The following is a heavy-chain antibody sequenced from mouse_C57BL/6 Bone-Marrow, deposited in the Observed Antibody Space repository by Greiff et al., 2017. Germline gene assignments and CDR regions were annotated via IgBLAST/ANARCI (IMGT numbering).Heavy chain of an antibody. J-gene: IGHJ2*01. V-gene: IGHV14-4*01. Sequence: EVKLVESGAELVRPGASVKLSCTASGFNIKDDYMHWVQQRPEQGLEWIGWIDPETGYTEYASKFKGKATITADTSSNTAYLQLSSLTSEDTAVYYCTYYDSFDYWGQGTTLTVSS. CDR2: IDPETGYT. CDR1: GFNIKDDY. CDR3: TYYDSFDY. D-gene: IGHD2-4*01.